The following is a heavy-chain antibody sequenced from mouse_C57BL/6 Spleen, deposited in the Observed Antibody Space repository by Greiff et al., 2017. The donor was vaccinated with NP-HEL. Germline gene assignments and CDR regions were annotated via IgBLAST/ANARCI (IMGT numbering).Heavy chain of an antibody. V-gene: IGHV3-6*01. CDR1: GYSITSGYY. Sequence: DVQLQESGPGLVKPSQSLSLTCSVTGYSITSGYYWNWIRQFPGNKLEWMGYISYDGSNNYNPSLKNRISITPDTSKNQFFLKLNSVTTEDTATYYCARGDYDSAMDYWGQGTSVTVSS. CDR3: ARGDYDSAMDY. CDR2: ISYDGSN. J-gene: IGHJ4*01. D-gene: IGHD2-4*01.